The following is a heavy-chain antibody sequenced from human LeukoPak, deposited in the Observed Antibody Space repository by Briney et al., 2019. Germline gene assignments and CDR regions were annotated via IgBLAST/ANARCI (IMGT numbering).Heavy chain of an antibody. CDR1: GYTFTSYG. D-gene: IGHD3-22*01. Sequence: GASVKVSCKASGYTFTSYGISRVRQAPGQGLEWMGWISAYNGNTNYAQKLQGRVTMTKDTSTSTAYMELRSLRSDDTAVYYCARDQAPRRFYDSSGLGYWGQETLVSVSS. V-gene: IGHV1-18*01. J-gene: IGHJ4*02. CDR3: ARDQAPRRFYDSSGLGY. CDR2: ISAYNGNT.